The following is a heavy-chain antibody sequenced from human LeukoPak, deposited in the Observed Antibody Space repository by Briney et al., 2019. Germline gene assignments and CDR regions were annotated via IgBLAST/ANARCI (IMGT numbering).Heavy chain of an antibody. CDR1: GYTLTELS. J-gene: IGHJ6*02. CDR3: ATVAREMDSYYYYGMDV. D-gene: IGHD3/OR15-3a*01. V-gene: IGHV1-24*01. CDR2: FEPEDGET. Sequence: EASVKVSCKVSGYTLTELSMHWVRQAPGKGLEWMGGFEPEDGETIYAQKFQGRVTMTEDTSTDTAYMELSSLRSEDTAVYYCATVAREMDSYYYYGMDVWGQGTTVTVSS.